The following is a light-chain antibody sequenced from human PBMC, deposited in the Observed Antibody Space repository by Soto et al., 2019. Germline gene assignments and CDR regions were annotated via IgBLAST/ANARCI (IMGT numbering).Light chain of an antibody. CDR2: AAS. CDR1: QDISNH. CDR3: QQSYATPRT. J-gene: IGKJ1*01. Sequence: DIQMTQSPSSLSASVGDRVTITCQASQDISNHLNWFQQEPGKAPELLIYAASTLQSGVPSRFSGSGSGTDFTLNISSLQPEDFATYYCQQSYATPRTFGQGTKVDIK. V-gene: IGKV1-39*01.